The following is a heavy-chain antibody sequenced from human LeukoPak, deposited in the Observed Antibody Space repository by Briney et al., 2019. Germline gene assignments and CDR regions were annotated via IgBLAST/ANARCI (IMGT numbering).Heavy chain of an antibody. CDR1: GYTFTSYA. CDR3: ARAEWELPTIY. D-gene: IGHD1-26*01. V-gene: IGHV7-4-1*02. Sequence: ASVTVSFTASGYTFTSYAMNWVRQAPGQGLEWMGWINTNTGNPTYAQGFTGRFVFSLGTSVSTAYLQISSLKAEDTAVYYCARAEWELPTIYWGQGTLVTVSS. CDR2: INTNTGNP. J-gene: IGHJ4*02.